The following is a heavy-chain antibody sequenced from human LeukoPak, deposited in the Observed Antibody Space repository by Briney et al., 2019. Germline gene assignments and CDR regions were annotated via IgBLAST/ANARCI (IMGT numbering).Heavy chain of an antibody. CDR3: ARDPAYSGYDRYDY. V-gene: IGHV3-30*04. CDR2: ISYDGSNK. Sequence: GGSLRLSCAASGFTFSSYAMHWVRQAPGKGLEWVAVISYDGSNKYYVDSVKGRFTISRDNSKNTLYLQMNSLRAEDTALYYCARDPAYSGYDRYDYWGQGTLVTVSS. J-gene: IGHJ4*02. D-gene: IGHD5-12*01. CDR1: GFTFSSYA.